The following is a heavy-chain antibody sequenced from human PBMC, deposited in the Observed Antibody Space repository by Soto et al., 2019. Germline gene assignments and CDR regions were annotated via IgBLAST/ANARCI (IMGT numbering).Heavy chain of an antibody. Sequence: SETLSLTCAVSSGSISSSNWWSWVRQPPGKGLEWIGEIYHSGSTNYNPSLKSRVTISVDKSKNQFCLKLSSVTAADTAVYYCARVGGLVATITVFDYWGQGTLVTVSS. D-gene: IGHD5-12*01. J-gene: IGHJ4*02. CDR1: SGSISSSNW. V-gene: IGHV4-4*02. CDR3: ARVGGLVATITVFDY. CDR2: IYHSGST.